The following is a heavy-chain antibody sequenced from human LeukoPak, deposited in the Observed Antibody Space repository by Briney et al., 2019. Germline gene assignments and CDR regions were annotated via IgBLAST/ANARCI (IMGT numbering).Heavy chain of an antibody. CDR1: EFTFGSYW. D-gene: IGHD2-21*02. Sequence: PGGSLRLSCVASEFTFGSYWMTWVRQAPGKGLEWVANINQDGRKEHYVDSVKGRLTISRDNAKNFLYLQMNSLRAEDTAVYYCARDSSPYCGDDCYFDALDLGGQGTRVSVSS. CDR2: INQDGRKE. V-gene: IGHV3-7*03. CDR3: ARDSSPYCGDDCYFDALDL. J-gene: IGHJ3*01.